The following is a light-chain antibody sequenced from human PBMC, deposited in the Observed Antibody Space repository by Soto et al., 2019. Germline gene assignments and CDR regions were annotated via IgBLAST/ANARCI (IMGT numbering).Light chain of an antibody. CDR1: QSISSY. Sequence: DIQMTQSPSSLSASVGDRVTITCRASQSISSYLNWYQQKPGKAPKLLIYAASSLQSGVPSRFSGSGSGTDFTLTISSLQPEDVATYYSQQSYRPLTFGGGTKVEI. CDR2: AAS. J-gene: IGKJ4*01. V-gene: IGKV1-39*01. CDR3: QQSYRPLT.